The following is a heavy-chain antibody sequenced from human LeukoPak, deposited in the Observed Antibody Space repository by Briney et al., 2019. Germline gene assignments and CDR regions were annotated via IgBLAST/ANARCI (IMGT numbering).Heavy chain of an antibody. CDR1: SGSISSGSFY. Sequence: PSETLSLTCTVFSGSISSGSFYWSWIRQPAGKGLEWIGRIFSSGITNYNPSLKSRVTISVDTSKNQSSLKLSSVTAADTAVYYCARDIGYCSSTSCYPMFDYWGQGTLVTVSS. CDR2: IFSSGIT. V-gene: IGHV4-61*02. D-gene: IGHD2-2*03. CDR3: ARDIGYCSSTSCYPMFDY. J-gene: IGHJ4*02.